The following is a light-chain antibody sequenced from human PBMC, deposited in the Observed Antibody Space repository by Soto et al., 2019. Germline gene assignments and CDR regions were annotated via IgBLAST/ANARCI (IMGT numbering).Light chain of an antibody. CDR2: GAS. CDR3: QEYNNWPPMNT. J-gene: IGKJ2*01. Sequence: EIVMTQSPATLSASPGERATLSCTASQSVSSNLAWYQQKPGQAPRLLIYGASTRATGIPARFSGSGSGTAFTLTIISLESEDFAVYYCQEYNNWPPMNTFGQGAKLEIK. V-gene: IGKV3-15*01. CDR1: QSVSSN.